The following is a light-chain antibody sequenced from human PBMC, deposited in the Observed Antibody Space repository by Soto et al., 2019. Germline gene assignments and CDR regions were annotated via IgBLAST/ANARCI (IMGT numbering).Light chain of an antibody. CDR3: QSYYSSLSGDV. CDR1: SSNIGAGYE. J-gene: IGLJ1*01. CDR2: ENN. V-gene: IGLV1-40*01. Sequence: QLVLTQPPSVSEAPGQRVTISCTGSSSNIGAGYEAHWYQQVPGTAPKLLIYENNNRPSGVPDRFSGSKSGTSASLAITGLQAEDEAEYYCQSYYSSLSGDVFGTGTKVTVL.